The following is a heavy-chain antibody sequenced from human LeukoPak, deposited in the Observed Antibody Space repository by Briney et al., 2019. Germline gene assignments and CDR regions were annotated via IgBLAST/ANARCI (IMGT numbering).Heavy chain of an antibody. Sequence: PGGSLRLSCEVSGFILSTYWMSWVRQAPGKALEWVACIKEDGSEKYYVNSVKGRFTISRDNVKNSIYLQMNSLRGEDTAVYYCVRDGRWPLVGDFWGQGTLVAVSS. CDR3: VRDGRWPLVGDF. J-gene: IGHJ4*02. CDR1: GFILSTYW. V-gene: IGHV3-7*01. D-gene: IGHD4-23*01. CDR2: IKEDGSEK.